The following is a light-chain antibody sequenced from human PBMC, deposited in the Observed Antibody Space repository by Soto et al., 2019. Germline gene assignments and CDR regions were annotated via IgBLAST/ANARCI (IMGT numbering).Light chain of an antibody. Sequence: QSVLTQPPSASGSPGQSVTISCTGTSSDVGGYNFVSWYQQHPGKAPKLMIYEVNKRPSGVPDRFSGSKSGNTASLTVSGLQAEDEGDYYCSSHAGSNSPDVFGTGTKVTVL. CDR3: SSHAGSNSPDV. CDR1: SSDVGGYNF. J-gene: IGLJ1*01. V-gene: IGLV2-8*01. CDR2: EVN.